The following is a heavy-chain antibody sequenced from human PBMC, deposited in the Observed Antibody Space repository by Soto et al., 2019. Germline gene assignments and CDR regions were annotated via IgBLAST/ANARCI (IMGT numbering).Heavy chain of an antibody. D-gene: IGHD2-2*01. Sequence: XSVKVSCKSSGYTFSNYGIPLVRQAPGQPLEWLSLYSDGTNYAQKFQGRVSMTTDTSTTKAYMELRSLRSDDTAVYYGARVVPGAEAWFGSWGQGTLVTVSP. V-gene: IGHV1-18*01. CDR3: ARVVPGAEAWFGS. CDR2: SLYSDGT. J-gene: IGHJ5*01. CDR1: GYTFSNYG.